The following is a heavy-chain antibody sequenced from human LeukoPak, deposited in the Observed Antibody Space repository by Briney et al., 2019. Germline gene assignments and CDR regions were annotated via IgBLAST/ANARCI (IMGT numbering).Heavy chain of an antibody. D-gene: IGHD6-19*01. V-gene: IGHV3-30*18. CDR2: ISYDGSNK. Sequence: PGGSLRLSCAASGFTFSSYGMHWVRQAPGKGLEWVAVISYDGSNKYYADSVKGRFTISRDNSKNTLYLQMNGLRAEDTAVYYCAKTAGTQLNYFDYWGQGTLVTVSS. CDR3: AKTAGTQLNYFDY. J-gene: IGHJ4*02. CDR1: GFTFSSYG.